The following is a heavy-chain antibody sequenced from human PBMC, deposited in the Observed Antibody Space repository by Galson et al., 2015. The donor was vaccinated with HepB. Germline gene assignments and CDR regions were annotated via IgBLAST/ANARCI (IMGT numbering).Heavy chain of an antibody. CDR1: GGSINNSGYY. V-gene: IGHV4-39*01. D-gene: IGHD6-13*01. CDR2: VYYSGST. CDR3: ARTWGIAAAGSRGATDY. Sequence: SETLSLTCTVSGGSINNSGYYWGWIRQPPGKGLEWIGCVYYSGSTYYNPSLKSRVTISEDTPKNQFSLNVYSVTAADTAIYYCARTWGIAAAGSRGATDYWGQGTLVTVSS. J-gene: IGHJ4*02.